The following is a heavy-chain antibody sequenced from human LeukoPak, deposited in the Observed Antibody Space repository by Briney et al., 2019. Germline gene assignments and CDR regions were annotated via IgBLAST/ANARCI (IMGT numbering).Heavy chain of an antibody. V-gene: IGHV3-30*18. J-gene: IGHJ4*02. CDR3: AKDLGQ. CDR1: GFTISSYG. D-gene: IGHD3-10*01. Sequence: GGSLRLSCAASGFTISSYGMHWVRQAPGKGLEWVAVISYDGSNKYYADSVKGRFTISRDNSKNTLYLQMNSLRAEDTAVYYCAKDLGQRGQGTLVTVSS. CDR2: ISYDGSNK.